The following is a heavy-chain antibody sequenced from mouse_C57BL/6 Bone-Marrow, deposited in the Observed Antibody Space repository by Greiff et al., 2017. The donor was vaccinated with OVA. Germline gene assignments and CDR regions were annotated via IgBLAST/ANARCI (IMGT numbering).Heavy chain of an antibody. CDR3: ARDFAGYGY. V-gene: IGHV1-50*01. Sequence: VQLQQPGAELVKPGASVKLSCKASGYTFTSYWMQWVKQRPGQGLEWIGEIDPSDSYTNYNQKFKGKATLTVDTSSSTAYMQLSSLTSEDSAVYYCARDFAGYGYWGQGTTLTVSS. D-gene: IGHD1-1*01. CDR1: GYTFTSYW. J-gene: IGHJ2*01. CDR2: IDPSDSYT.